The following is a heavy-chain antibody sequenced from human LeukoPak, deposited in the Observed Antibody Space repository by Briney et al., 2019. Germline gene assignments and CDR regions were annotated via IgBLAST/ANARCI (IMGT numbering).Heavy chain of an antibody. CDR3: ARESVYGFFQH. Sequence: GGSLRLSCAASGFSFDDYAMAWVRQAPGKGLELVSRLSWNGGSIGYADSAKGRFTISRDNAKNSLYLEMNSLRAEDTAFYYCARESVYGFFQHWGQGTLVTVAS. CDR2: LSWNGGSI. D-gene: IGHD3-16*01. V-gene: IGHV3-9*01. J-gene: IGHJ1*01. CDR1: GFSFDDYA.